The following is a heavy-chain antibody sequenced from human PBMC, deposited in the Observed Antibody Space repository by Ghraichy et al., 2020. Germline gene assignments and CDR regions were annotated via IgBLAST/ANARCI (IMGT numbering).Heavy chain of an antibody. CDR3: AIGDGVVVAGTNWFDP. CDR2: IYYSGST. Sequence: SETLSLTCTVSGGSISSGGYYWSWIRQHPGKGLEWIGYIYYSGSTYYNPSLKSRVTISVDTSKNQFSLKLSSVTAADTAVYYCAIGDGVVVAGTNWFDPWGQGTLVTVSS. CDR1: GGSISSGGYY. J-gene: IGHJ5*02. D-gene: IGHD6-19*01. V-gene: IGHV4-31*03.